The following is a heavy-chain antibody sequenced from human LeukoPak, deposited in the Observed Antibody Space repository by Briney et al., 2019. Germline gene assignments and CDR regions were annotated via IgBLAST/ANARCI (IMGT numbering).Heavy chain of an antibody. D-gene: IGHD1-26*01. CDR3: AKDRGGAPSLYAQDFDY. CDR1: GFTFSSYG. Sequence: GRSLRLSCAASGFTFSSYGMHWVRQAPGKGLEWVAVISHDGSNKYYADSVKGRFTISRDNSKNTLYLQMNSLRAEDTAVYYCAKDRGGAPSLYAQDFDYWGQGTLVTVSS. V-gene: IGHV3-30*18. J-gene: IGHJ4*02. CDR2: ISHDGSNK.